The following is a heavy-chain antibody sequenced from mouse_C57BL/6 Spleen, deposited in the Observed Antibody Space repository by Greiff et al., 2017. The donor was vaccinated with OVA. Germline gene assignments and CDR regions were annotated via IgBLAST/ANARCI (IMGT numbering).Heavy chain of an antibody. D-gene: IGHD2-4*01. CDR2: ISSGSSTI. CDR1: GFTFSDYG. V-gene: IGHV5-17*01. Sequence: EVMLVEPGGGLVKPGGSLKLSCAASGFTFSDYGMHWVRQAPEKGLEWVAYISSGSSTIYYADTVKGRFTISIDNAKTTLFLQMTSLRSEDTAMYYCARRMITRYYAMDYWGQGTTVTVSS. CDR3: ARRMITRYYAMDY. J-gene: IGHJ4*01.